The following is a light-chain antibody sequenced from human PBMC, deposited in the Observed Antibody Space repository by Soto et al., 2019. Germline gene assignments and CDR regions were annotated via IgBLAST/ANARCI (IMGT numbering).Light chain of an antibody. CDR1: QSISSY. CDR3: QHRSHLPLT. J-gene: IGKJ5*01. Sequence: EIVLTQSPATLSLSPGERATLACRASQSISSYLDWYQRKRGQAPRLLIYDASKMATGIPARCSGSWSGTDFTLTISSLEPEDFAVYYCQHRSHLPLTFGQGTRLELQ. CDR2: DAS. V-gene: IGKV3-11*01.